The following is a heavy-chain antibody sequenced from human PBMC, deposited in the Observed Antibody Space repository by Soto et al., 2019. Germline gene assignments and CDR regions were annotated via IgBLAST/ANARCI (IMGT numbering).Heavy chain of an antibody. V-gene: IGHV3-23*01. CDR1: AFTFNNYA. Sequence: EVQLLESGGGLVQPGGSLSLSCAASAFTFNNYAMSWVRQAPGKGLEWVLGIGGSGRTTYYADSVKGRFTISRDNSNNTLFLQMNSLRAEDTAVYYCAKSRYSDSSGDFYDYWGQGTLVTVSS. J-gene: IGHJ4*02. CDR2: IGGSGRTT. CDR3: AKSRYSDSSGDFYDY. D-gene: IGHD3-22*01.